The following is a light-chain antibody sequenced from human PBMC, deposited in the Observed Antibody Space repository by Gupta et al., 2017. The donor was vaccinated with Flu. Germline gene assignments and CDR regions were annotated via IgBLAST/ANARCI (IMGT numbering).Light chain of an antibody. Sequence: DIQMTQSPSTLSASVGDRFTITCRASQSISSWLAWYQQKPGKAPKLLIYKASRVETGVPSRFSGSGSGTEFTLTISSLQPDDFATYYCQQDNNSPWTFGQGTKVEIK. CDR3: QQDNNSPWT. CDR1: QSISSW. J-gene: IGKJ1*01. V-gene: IGKV1-5*03. CDR2: KAS.